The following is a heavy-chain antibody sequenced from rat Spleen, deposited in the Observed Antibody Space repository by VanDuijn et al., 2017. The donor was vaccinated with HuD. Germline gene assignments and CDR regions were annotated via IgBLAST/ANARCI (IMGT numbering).Heavy chain of an antibody. D-gene: IGHD1-11*01. Sequence: EVQLMESGGGLVQPGRSLKLSCAASGFTFRNYGMHWIRQAPGKGLEWVAYISYDGGSTYYRDSVKGRFTISRDNAKSTLYLQMDSLRSEDTATYYCARGGYGGYSYYFDYWGQGVMVTVSS. CDR2: ISYDGGST. CDR1: GFTFRNYG. CDR3: ARGGYGGYSYYFDY. J-gene: IGHJ2*01. V-gene: IGHV5-19*01.